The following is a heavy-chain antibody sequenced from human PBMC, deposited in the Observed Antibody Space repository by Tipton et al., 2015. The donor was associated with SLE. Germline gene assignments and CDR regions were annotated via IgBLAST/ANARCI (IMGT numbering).Heavy chain of an antibody. CDR1: GFTFRSYE. V-gene: IGHV3-48*03. Sequence: AVSGFTFRSYEMNWVRQAPGKGLEWVSYISSSGSTIYYADSVKGRFTISRDNAKNSLYLQMNSLRAEDTAVYYCARSGDFWSGYYTTWWFDPWGQGTLVTVSS. D-gene: IGHD3-3*01. CDR3: ARSGDFWSGYYTTWWFDP. CDR2: ISSSGSTI. J-gene: IGHJ5*02.